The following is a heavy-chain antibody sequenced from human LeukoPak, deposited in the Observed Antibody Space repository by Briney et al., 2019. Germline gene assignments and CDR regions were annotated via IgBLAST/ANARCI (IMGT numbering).Heavy chain of an antibody. V-gene: IGHV4-39*01. CDR2: IYYSGST. CDR3: ARHQYCSGGSCHANYYYYGMDV. J-gene: IGHJ6*02. D-gene: IGHD2-15*01. CDR1: GGSISSSSYY. Sequence: PSETLSLTCTVSGGSISSSSYYWGWIRQPPGKGLEWIGSIYYSGSTYYNPSLKSRVTISVDTSKNQFSLKLSSVTAADTAVYYCARHQYCSGGSCHANYYYYGMDVWGQGTTVTVSS.